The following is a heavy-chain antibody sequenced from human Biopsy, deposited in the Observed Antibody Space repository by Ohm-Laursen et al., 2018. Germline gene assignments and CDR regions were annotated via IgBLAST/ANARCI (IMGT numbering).Heavy chain of an antibody. Sequence: LRLSCAASGFGMYAMHWVRQPPGKGLEWLAVIAYDGSNKYYAESVKGRFTISRDRSRDTVHLQMNSLRYEDTALYCCAKDGGQWLGGAFDIWGHGTMVSVSS. J-gene: IGHJ3*02. CDR3: AKDGGQWLGGAFDI. D-gene: IGHD6-19*01. CDR2: IAYDGSNK. CDR1: GFGMYA. V-gene: IGHV3-30*18.